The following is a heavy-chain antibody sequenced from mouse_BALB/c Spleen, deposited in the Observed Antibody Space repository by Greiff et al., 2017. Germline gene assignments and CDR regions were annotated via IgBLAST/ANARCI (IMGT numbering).Heavy chain of an antibody. V-gene: IGHV5-9-3*01. J-gene: IGHJ2*01. Sequence: EVKLVESGGGLVKPGGSLKLSCAASGFTFSSYAMSWVRQTPEKRLEWVATISSGGSYTYYPDSVKGRFTISRDNAKNTLYLQMSSLRSEDTAMYYCARHKEDFDYWGQGTTLTVSS. CDR1: GFTFSSYA. CDR2: ISSGGSYT. CDR3: ARHKEDFDY.